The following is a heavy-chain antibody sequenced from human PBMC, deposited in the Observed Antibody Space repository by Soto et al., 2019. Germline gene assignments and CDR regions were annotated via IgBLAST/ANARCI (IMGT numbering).Heavy chain of an antibody. CDR3: SREDDTTGHYSWFDP. CDR2: FVPLFGSA. V-gene: IGHV1-69*13. J-gene: IGHJ5*02. Sequence: ASVQVSCKPSGVTFDSFTFRWVRQAPGQGLEGMGGFVPLFGSASVAQRFQGRVRITADAATGTGYIELSDLRSDDSAIYYCSREDDTTGHYSWFDPWGPGTLVTVSS. D-gene: IGHD3-9*01. CDR1: GVTFDSFT.